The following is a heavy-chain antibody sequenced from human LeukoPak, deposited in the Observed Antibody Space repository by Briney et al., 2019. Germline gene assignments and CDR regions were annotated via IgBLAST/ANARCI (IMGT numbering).Heavy chain of an antibody. V-gene: IGHV3-23*01. CDR1: RFTFSSYA. CDR2: ISGSGGST. J-gene: IGHJ4*02. CDR3: AKVVTMIVVVTYNDY. D-gene: IGHD3-22*01. Sequence: GGSLRLSCAASRFTFSSYAMSWVRQAPGKGLEWVSAISGSGGSTYYADSVKGRFTISRDNSKNTLYLQMNSLRAEDTAVYYCAKVVTMIVVVTYNDYWGQGTLVTVSS.